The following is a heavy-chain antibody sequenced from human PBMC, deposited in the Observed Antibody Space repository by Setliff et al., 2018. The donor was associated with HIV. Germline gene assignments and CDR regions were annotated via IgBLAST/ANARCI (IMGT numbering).Heavy chain of an antibody. V-gene: IGHV1-69*04. CDR1: GGPFSSYS. J-gene: IGHJ5*02. CDR2: ISPMFPIP. D-gene: IGHD6-19*01. Sequence: SVMVSCKASGGPFSSYSITWVRQAPGQVLEWMGRISPMFPIPNYSQRFQGRVTITADRSTNTVYMELNSLRSDDTAVYYCARVGRSVTGPWCQGTLVTVSS. CDR3: ARVGRSVTGP.